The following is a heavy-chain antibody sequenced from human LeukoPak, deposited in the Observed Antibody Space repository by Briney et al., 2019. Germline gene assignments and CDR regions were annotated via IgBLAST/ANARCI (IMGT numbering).Heavy chain of an antibody. CDR3: ARWDIVVVPAASDY. D-gene: IGHD2-2*01. CDR2: IYYSGST. V-gene: IGHV4-30-4*08. J-gene: IGHJ4*02. CDR1: GGSISSGDYY. Sequence: PSETLSLTCTVSGGSISSGDYYWSWIRQPPGKGLEWIGYIYYSGSTYYNPSLKSRVTISVDTSKNQFSLKLSSVTAADTAVYYCARWDIVVVPAASDYWGQGTLVTVSS.